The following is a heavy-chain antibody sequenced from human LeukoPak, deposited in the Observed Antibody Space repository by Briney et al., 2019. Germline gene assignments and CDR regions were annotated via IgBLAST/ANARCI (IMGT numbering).Heavy chain of an antibody. CDR1: GDSISSYY. J-gene: IGHJ3*02. CDR2: IYYSGST. CDR3: ARDTYNWNYLDTFDI. Sequence: SETLSLTCTVSGDSISSYYWSWIRQPPGKGLEWIGYIYYSGSTSYNPSLKSRVTISVDTSKNQFSLKLSSVTAADTAVYYCARDTYNWNYLDTFDIWGQGAMVTVSS. V-gene: IGHV4-59*01. D-gene: IGHD1-7*01.